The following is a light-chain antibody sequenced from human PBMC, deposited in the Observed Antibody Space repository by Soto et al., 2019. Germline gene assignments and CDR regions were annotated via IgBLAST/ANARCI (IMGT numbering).Light chain of an antibody. CDR1: SSDVGAYTY. J-gene: IGLJ1*01. Sequence: LTQPPSASGSPGQSVTISCTGTSSDVGAYTYVSWYQQHPGKAPKLMIYEVSKRPSGVPDRFSGSKSGNAASLTVSGLQAEDEADYYCSSYAGNTNFVFGTGTKVTVL. CDR3: SSYAGNTNFV. V-gene: IGLV2-8*01. CDR2: EVS.